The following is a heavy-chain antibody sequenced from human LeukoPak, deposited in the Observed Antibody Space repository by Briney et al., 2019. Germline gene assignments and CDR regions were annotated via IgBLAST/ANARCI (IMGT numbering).Heavy chain of an antibody. J-gene: IGHJ3*02. CDR1: GFTFSSYA. V-gene: IGHV3-23*01. D-gene: IGHD1-26*01. Sequence: TGGSLRLSCAAFGFTFSSYAMSWVRQAPGKGLEWVSAISGSGGSTYYADSVKGRFTISRDNAENSLYLQMNSLRAEDTAVYYCARERGPHRWELHIWGQGTMVTVSS. CDR2: ISGSGGST. CDR3: ARERGPHRWELHI.